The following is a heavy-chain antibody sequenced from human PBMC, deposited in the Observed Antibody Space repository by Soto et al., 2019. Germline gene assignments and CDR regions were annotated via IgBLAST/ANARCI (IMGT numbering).Heavy chain of an antibody. CDR2: IIPIFGTA. D-gene: IGHD3-3*01. Sequence: GASVKVSCKASGGTFSSYAISWVRQAPGQGLEWMGGIIPIFGTANYAQKFQGRVTITADKSTSTAYMELSSLRSEDTAVYYCARDLAVLRFLEWSYYYYYGMDVWGQGTTVTVSS. CDR1: GGTFSSYA. J-gene: IGHJ6*02. V-gene: IGHV1-69*06. CDR3: ARDLAVLRFLEWSYYYYYGMDV.